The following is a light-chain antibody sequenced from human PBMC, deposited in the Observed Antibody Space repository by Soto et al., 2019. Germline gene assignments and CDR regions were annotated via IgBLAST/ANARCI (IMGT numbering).Light chain of an antibody. V-gene: IGKV1-39*01. CDR3: QQSYSTPT. CDR1: QSISSY. Sequence: DIQMTQSPSSLSASVGDRVTITCRASQSISSYLNWYQQKPGKAPKLLIYAASSLQSGVPSRFSGSRSETDFTLTISSLQPEDFETYYCQQSYSTPTFGQGTKEEIK. CDR2: AAS. J-gene: IGKJ1*01.